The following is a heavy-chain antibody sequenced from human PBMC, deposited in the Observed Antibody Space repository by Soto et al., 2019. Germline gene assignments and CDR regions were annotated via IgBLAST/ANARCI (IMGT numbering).Heavy chain of an antibody. CDR3: ARVPVDSSGYYFDY. V-gene: IGHV1-3*01. CDR1: GYTFTSYA. Sequence: ASVKVSCKASGYTFTSYAMHWVRQAPGQRLEWMGWINAGNGNTKYSQKFQGRVTMTRDTSISTAYMELSRLRSDDTAVYYCARVPVDSSGYYFDYWGQGTLVTVSS. CDR2: INAGNGNT. J-gene: IGHJ4*02. D-gene: IGHD3-22*01.